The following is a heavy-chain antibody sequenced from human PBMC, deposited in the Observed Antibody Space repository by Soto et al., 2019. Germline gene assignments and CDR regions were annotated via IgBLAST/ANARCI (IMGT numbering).Heavy chain of an antibody. D-gene: IGHD4-17*01. CDR1: GYDFIGHS. V-gene: IGHV1-3*01. CDR2: AAGVNGDT. Sequence: QVPLVQSGAEVKSPGASVKVSCKAPGYDFIGHSMHWVRQAPGLGPEWGGWAAGVNGDTKYSEAFQGRVTLTRDTSATTGYMELASLRSEDTAVYYCARGIRWSGAGVYGMDYFDSWGQGTLVNVSS. CDR3: ARGIRWSGAGVYGMDYFDS. J-gene: IGHJ4*02.